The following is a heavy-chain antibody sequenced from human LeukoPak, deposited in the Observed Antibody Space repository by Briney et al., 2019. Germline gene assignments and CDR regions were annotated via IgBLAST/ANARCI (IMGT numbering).Heavy chain of an antibody. D-gene: IGHD3-22*01. Sequence: PGGSLRLSCAASGFTVSSNYMSWVRQAPGKGLEWVSVIYSDGSTYYADSVKGRFTISRDNSKNTLYLQLNSLRAEDTAVYYCARRYYDSSGYHFLVYWGQGTLVTVSS. CDR3: ARRYYDSSGYHFLVY. CDR2: IYSDGST. J-gene: IGHJ4*02. V-gene: IGHV3-66*01. CDR1: GFTVSSNY.